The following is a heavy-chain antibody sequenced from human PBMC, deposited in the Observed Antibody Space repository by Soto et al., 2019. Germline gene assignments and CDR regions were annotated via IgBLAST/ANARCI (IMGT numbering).Heavy chain of an antibody. V-gene: IGHV4-59*01. D-gene: IGHD6-13*01. J-gene: IGHJ4*02. CDR3: ARYRREAVAGYTLDN. CDR2: VYNSGST. CDR1: GGSISSNY. Sequence: PSETLSLTCTVSGGSISSNYWTWIRQPPGKGLEWIGYVYNSGSTNYNPSLKSRVTISEDTSTSQLSLKVNSMTAADTAVYYCARYRREAVAGYTLDNWGQGILVTVS.